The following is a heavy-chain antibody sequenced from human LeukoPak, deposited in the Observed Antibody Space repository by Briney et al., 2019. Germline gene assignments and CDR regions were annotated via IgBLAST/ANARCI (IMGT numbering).Heavy chain of an antibody. D-gene: IGHD2-15*01. CDR1: GYTFTSYD. CDR3: ARPRLGGQNGRFDY. J-gene: IGHJ4*02. V-gene: IGHV1-8*01. Sequence: GASVKVSCKASGYTFTSYDINWVRQATGQGLEWMGWMNPNSGNTGYAQKFQGRVTMTRNTSISTAYMELSSLRSEDAAVHYCARPRLGGQNGRFDYWGQGTLVTVSS. CDR2: MNPNSGNT.